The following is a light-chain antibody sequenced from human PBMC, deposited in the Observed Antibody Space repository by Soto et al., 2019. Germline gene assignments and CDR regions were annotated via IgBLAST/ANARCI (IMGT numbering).Light chain of an antibody. CDR1: SSNIGSNT. CDR2: TAG. J-gene: IGLJ1*01. V-gene: IGLV1-44*01. CDR3: TSPTPGSLYV. Sequence: QSVLTQPLSASASPGQRVTISCSGGSSNIGSNTVAWYQHLPGTAPPRLIFTAGQRPSGVPGRFSGSKSGTSASLAISGLQSEDEGDYFCTSPTPGSLYVFGSGTKLTVL.